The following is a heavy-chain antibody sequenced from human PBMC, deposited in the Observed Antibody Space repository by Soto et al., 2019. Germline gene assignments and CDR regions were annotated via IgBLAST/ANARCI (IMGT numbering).Heavy chain of an antibody. D-gene: IGHD3-3*01. Sequence: SETLSLTCAVYCGSFIGYYWSWIRQPPGKGLEWIGEINHSGSTNYNPSLKSRVTISVDTSKNQFSLKLSSVTAADTAVYYCARGSLYYDFWSGYSDYWGQGTLVTVSS. V-gene: IGHV4-34*01. J-gene: IGHJ4*02. CDR1: CGSFIGYY. CDR3: ARGSLYYDFWSGYSDY. CDR2: INHSGST.